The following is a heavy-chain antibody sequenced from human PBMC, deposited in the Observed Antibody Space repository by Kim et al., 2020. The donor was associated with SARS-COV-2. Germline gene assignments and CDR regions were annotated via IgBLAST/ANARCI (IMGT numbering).Heavy chain of an antibody. D-gene: IGHD6-13*01. V-gene: IGHV4-4*02. CDR3: ARVVIAAAGTYYYYMDV. CDR1: GGSISSSNW. Sequence: SETLSLTCAVSGGSISSSNWWSWVRQPPGKGLEWIGEIYHSGSTNYNPSLKSRVTISVDKSKNQFSLKLSSVTAADTAVYYCARVVIAAAGTYYYYMDVWGKGTTVTVSS. J-gene: IGHJ6*03. CDR2: IYHSGST.